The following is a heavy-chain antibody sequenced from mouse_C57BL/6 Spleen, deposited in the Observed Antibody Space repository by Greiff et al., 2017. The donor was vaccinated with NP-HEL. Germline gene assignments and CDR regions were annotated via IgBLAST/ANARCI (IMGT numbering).Heavy chain of an antibody. Sequence: LQQSGASVMLSCKATGYTFTGYWLEWVKQRPGHGLEWIGEILPGSGSTNYNEKFKGKATFTADTSSNTAYMQLSSLTTEDSAIYYCARLRRYYAMDYWGQGTSVTVSS. CDR3: ARLRRYYAMDY. J-gene: IGHJ4*01. D-gene: IGHD2-12*01. CDR1: GYTFTGYW. V-gene: IGHV1-9*01. CDR2: ILPGSGST.